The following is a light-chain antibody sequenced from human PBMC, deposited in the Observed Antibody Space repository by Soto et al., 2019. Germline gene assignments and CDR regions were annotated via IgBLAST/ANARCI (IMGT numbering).Light chain of an antibody. V-gene: IGLV2-14*01. CDR3: TSYTRSTTPYI. Sequence: QSVLTQPASVSGSPGQSITISRTGTSGDVGGYNYVSWYQQHPGKAPKLMIYEVSNRPSGVSNRFSGSKSGNTASLTISGLQAEDEADYYCTSYTRSTTPYIYGTGTKVTVL. J-gene: IGLJ1*01. CDR2: EVS. CDR1: SGDVGGYNY.